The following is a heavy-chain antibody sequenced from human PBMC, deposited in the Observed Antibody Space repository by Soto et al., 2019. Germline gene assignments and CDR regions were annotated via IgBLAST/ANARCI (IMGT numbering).Heavy chain of an antibody. J-gene: IGHJ6*02. CDR2: ISYDGSNK. D-gene: IGHD3-16*01. CDR3: ARFYAYYYYGMDV. CDR1: GFTFSSYA. V-gene: IGHV3-30-3*01. Sequence: GGSLRLSCAASGFTFSSYAMHWVRQAPGKGLGWVAVISYDGSNKYYADSVKGRFTISRDNSKNTLYLQMNSLRAEDTAVYYCARFYAYYYYGMDVWGQGTTVTVSS.